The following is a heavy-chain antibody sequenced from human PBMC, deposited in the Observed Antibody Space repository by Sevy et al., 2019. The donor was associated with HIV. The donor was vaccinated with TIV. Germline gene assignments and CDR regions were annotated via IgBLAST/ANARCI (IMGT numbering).Heavy chain of an antibody. CDR1: GFTFSSYA. D-gene: IGHD2-2*01. V-gene: IGHV3-30*18. CDR2: ISYDGSNK. J-gene: IGHJ4*02. Sequence: GGSLRLSCAASGFTFSSYAMHWVRQAPGKGLEWVAVISYDGSNKYYTDSVKGRFTISRDNSKNTLYLQMNSLRAEDTAVYYCVKDSVGGDSVLVPAADDLDYWGQGTLVTVSS. CDR3: VKDSVGGDSVLVPAADDLDY.